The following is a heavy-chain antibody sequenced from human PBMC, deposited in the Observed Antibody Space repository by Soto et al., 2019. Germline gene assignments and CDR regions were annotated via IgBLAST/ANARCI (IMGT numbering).Heavy chain of an antibody. D-gene: IGHD3-9*01. CDR3: ARDRLTYYDILTGYYSDAFDI. CDR1: GGTFSCYT. V-gene: IGHV1-69*04. J-gene: IGHJ3*02. CDR2: IIPILGIA. Sequence: SVKVSCKSSGGTFSCYTICCVRQAPGQGLEWMGRIIPILGIANYAQKFQGRVTITADKSTSTAYMELSSLRSEDTAVYYCARDRLTYYDILTGYYSDAFDIWGQGTMVTVSS.